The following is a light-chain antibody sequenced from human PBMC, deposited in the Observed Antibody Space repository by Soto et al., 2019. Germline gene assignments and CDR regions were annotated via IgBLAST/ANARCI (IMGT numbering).Light chain of an antibody. Sequence: SSELTQPPSVSVAPGKTARITCGGTNIGSKSVHWYQQKPGQAPVLVIYYDSDRPSGIPERFSGSNSVNTATLTISRVEVGDEADYYCQVWDSSSDQIVVSGGGTKLTVL. CDR1: NIGSKS. CDR3: QVWDSSSDQIVV. J-gene: IGLJ2*01. CDR2: YDS. V-gene: IGLV3-21*04.